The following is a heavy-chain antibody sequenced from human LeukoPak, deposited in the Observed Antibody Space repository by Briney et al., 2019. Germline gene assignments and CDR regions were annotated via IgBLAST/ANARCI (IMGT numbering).Heavy chain of an antibody. Sequence: GGSLRLSCAASGFSFSNYGMHWVRQAPGKGLEWVAVIWYDGSNKYHADSVKGRFTISRDNSKNTLYLQINSLRAEDTAVYYCAKERAAAIEGYFEHWGQGSLAAVSS. J-gene: IGHJ4*02. V-gene: IGHV3-33*06. CDR2: IWYDGSNK. CDR3: AKERAAAIEGYFEH. CDR1: GFSFSNYG. D-gene: IGHD6-13*01.